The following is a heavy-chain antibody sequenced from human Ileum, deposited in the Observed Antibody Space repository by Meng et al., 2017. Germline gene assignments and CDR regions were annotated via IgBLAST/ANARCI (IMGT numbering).Heavy chain of an antibody. Sequence: QLQVVQSGAEVKYPGSSVTVSCKASVGAFSSSAIGWLRQAPGRGLEWMGGIIPILNASTYAQNFRGRVTLSADMATTTVYMELSSLTSDDTAVYFCARDCSGGGCFDPWGQGTLVTVSS. CDR3: ARDCSGGGCFDP. V-gene: IGHV1-69*10. D-gene: IGHD2-15*01. CDR1: VGAFSSSA. J-gene: IGHJ5*02. CDR2: IIPILNAS.